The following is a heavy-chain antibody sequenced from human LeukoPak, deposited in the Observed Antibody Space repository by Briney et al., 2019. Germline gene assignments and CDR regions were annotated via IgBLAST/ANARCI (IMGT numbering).Heavy chain of an antibody. J-gene: IGHJ4*01. D-gene: IGHD3-10*01. CDR1: GYSFTSYW. CDR3: ARHGSGEPFDY. CDR2: ICLGDSET. V-gene: IGHV5-51*01. Sequence: GESLKISCKGSGYSFTSYWIAWVRQMPGKGLEWMGIICLGDSETRYSPSFQGQVTISVDKSISTAYLQWSSLKASDTAMYYCARHGSGEPFDYWGHGTLVTVSS.